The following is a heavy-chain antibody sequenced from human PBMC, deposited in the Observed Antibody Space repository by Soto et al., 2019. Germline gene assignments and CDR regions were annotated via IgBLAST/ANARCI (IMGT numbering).Heavy chain of an antibody. Sequence: QVQLVQSGAEVKKPGSSVKVSCKASGGTFSSYTISWVRQAPGQGLEWMGRIIPILGIANYAQKFQGRVTITADKYTRTASMERRSLRSEGTAVYYCSRDEDYYGSGSYSYYYYGMDVWGQGTTVTASS. V-gene: IGHV1-69*08. J-gene: IGHJ6*02. CDR3: SRDEDYYGSGSYSYYYYGMDV. CDR1: GGTFSSYT. CDR2: IIPILGIA. D-gene: IGHD3-10*01.